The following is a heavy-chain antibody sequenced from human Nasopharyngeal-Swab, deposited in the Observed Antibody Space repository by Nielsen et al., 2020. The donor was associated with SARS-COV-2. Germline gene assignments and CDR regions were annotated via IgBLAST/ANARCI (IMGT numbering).Heavy chain of an antibody. CDR1: GFTFSSYA. V-gene: IGHV3-48*04. CDR2: ISSSGSII. D-gene: IGHD6-13*01. Sequence: GESLKISCAASGFTFSSYAMNWVRQAPGRGLEWVSFISSSGSIIYNADSVKGRFTISRDNAKNSLYLQMNSLRAEDTAVYYCARDRPGVATSGEFDYWGQGTLVTVSS. CDR3: ARDRPGVATSGEFDY. J-gene: IGHJ4*02.